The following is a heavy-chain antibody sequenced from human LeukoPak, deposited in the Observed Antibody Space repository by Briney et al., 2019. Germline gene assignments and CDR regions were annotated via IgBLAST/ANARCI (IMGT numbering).Heavy chain of an antibody. V-gene: IGHV1-18*01. CDR1: GYTFTSYG. CDR2: ISAYNGNT. J-gene: IGHJ4*02. D-gene: IGHD3-22*01. Sequence: EASVKVSCKASGYTFTSYGISWVRQAPGQGLEWMGWISAYNGNTNYAQKLQGRVTMTTDTSTSTAYMELRSLRSDDTAVYYCARPSPDSSGYYLPDYWGQGTLVTVSS. CDR3: ARPSPDSSGYYLPDY.